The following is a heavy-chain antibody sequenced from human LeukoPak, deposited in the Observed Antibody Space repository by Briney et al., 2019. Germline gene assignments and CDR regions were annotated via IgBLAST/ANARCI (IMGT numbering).Heavy chain of an antibody. CDR3: ARDRGIVVAQPQYYFDY. Sequence: ASVKVSCKPSGYTFTGYYMHWVRQAPGQGLEWMGWINPNSGGTNYAQKFQGRVTMTRDTSISTAYMELSRLRSDDTAVYYCARDRGIVVAQPQYYFDYWGQGTLVTGSS. J-gene: IGHJ4*02. D-gene: IGHD3-22*01. V-gene: IGHV1-2*02. CDR2: INPNSGGT. CDR1: GYTFTGYY.